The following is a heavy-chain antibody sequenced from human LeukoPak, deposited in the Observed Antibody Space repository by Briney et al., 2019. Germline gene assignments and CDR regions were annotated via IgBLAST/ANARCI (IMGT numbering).Heavy chain of an antibody. J-gene: IGHJ4*02. CDR2: ISDSGGAI. Sequence: PGGSLRLSCAASGFTFSTYALNWVRQAPGKGLEWVSAISDSGGAIYYADSVKGRFTMSRDNSKNSLFLHMNSLRAEDTAVYYCARIGSAAFIDYWGQGTLVTVSS. CDR3: ARIGSAAFIDY. D-gene: IGHD3-3*02. V-gene: IGHV3-23*01. CDR1: GFTFSTYA.